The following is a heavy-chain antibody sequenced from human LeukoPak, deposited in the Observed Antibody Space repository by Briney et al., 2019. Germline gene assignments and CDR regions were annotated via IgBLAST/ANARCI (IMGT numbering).Heavy chain of an antibody. CDR1: GFTFSSYG. CDR2: IRSKANSYAT. Sequence: AGGSLRLSCAASGFTFSSYGMSWVRQASGKGLEWVGRIRSKANSYATAYSASVKGRFTISRDDSKNTAYLQMNSLKTEDPAVYYCTRSRPPKYYYGSGSLLDAFDIWGQGTMVTVSS. V-gene: IGHV3-73*01. CDR3: TRSRPPKYYYGSGSLLDAFDI. D-gene: IGHD3-10*01. J-gene: IGHJ3*02.